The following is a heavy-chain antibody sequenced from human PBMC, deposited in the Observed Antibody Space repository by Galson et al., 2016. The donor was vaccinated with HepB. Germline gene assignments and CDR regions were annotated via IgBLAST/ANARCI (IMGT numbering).Heavy chain of an antibody. V-gene: IGHV3-23*01. CDR2: ISGSGEHI. J-gene: IGHJ6*02. Sequence: SLRLSCAASGFRFSGYAMTWVRQAPGKGLEWVSGISGSGEHIYHADNVKGRFTISRDNSKTTLYVQMTSLRVEDTAVYYCAKGSIWVSAALYGMDVWGQGTTVTVSS. D-gene: IGHD2-21*01. CDR1: GFRFSGYA. CDR3: AKGSIWVSAALYGMDV.